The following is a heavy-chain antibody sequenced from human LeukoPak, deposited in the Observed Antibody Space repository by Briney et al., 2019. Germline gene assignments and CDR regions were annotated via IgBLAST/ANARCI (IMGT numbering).Heavy chain of an antibody. CDR3: ARQFAREAPDY. CDR1: GYTFTSYA. Sequence: ASVNVSCKASGYTFTSYAMHWVRQAPGQRLEWMGWINAGNGNTKYSQKFQGRVTITRDTSASTAYMELSSLRSEDTAVYYCARQFAREAPDYWGQGTLVTVSS. D-gene: IGHD5-24*01. CDR2: INAGNGNT. V-gene: IGHV1-3*01. J-gene: IGHJ4*02.